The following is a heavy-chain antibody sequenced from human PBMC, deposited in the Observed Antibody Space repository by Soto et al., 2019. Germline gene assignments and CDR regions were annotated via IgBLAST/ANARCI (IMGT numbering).Heavy chain of an antibody. CDR1: GGSISSYY. V-gene: IGHV4-59*01. CDR2: IYYSGST. D-gene: IGHD4-17*01. CDR3: AREKLLDYGDYWFDT. J-gene: IGHJ5*01. Sequence: SETLSLTCPVSGGSISSYYWSWIRQPPGKGLEWIGYIYYSGSTNYNPSLKSRVTISVNTSKNQFSLKQRSVTAADTAVYYCAREKLLDYGDYWFDTWGHGTLVTVSS.